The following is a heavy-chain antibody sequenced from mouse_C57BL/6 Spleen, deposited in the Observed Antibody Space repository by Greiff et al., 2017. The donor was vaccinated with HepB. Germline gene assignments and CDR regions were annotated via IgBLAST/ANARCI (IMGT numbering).Heavy chain of an antibody. Sequence: QVQLQQSGAELVRPGASVTLSCKASGYTFTDYEMHWVKQTPVHGLEWIGAIDPETGGTAYNQKFKGKAILTADKSSSTAYMELRSLTSEDSAVYYCTTQVYYYGSSPLFDYWGQGTTLTVSS. V-gene: IGHV1-15*01. CDR3: TTQVYYYGSSPLFDY. D-gene: IGHD1-1*01. CDR2: IDPETGGT. CDR1: GYTFTDYE. J-gene: IGHJ2*01.